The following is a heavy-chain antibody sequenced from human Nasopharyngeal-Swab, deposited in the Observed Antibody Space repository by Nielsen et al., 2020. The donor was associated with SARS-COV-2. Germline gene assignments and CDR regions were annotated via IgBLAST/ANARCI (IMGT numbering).Heavy chain of an antibody. J-gene: IGHJ4*02. Sequence: SETLSLTCDVSGDSIISFNWWSCVRHTPGKGLVWIGEIYHGGNTNYNPSLRSRVTISMDKSKNQFSLTLSSVTAADTAVYYCARNLYTTTWKALFDFWGQGTLVTVSS. CDR2: IYHGGNT. CDR1: GDSIISFNW. V-gene: IGHV4/OR15-8*02. D-gene: IGHD1-26*01. CDR3: ARNLYTTTWKALFDF.